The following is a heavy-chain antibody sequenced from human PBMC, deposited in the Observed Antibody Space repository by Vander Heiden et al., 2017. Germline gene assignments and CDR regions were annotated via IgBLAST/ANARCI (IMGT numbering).Heavy chain of an antibody. Sequence: EVQLVQSATEVKETGTSLKISCQASGYTFAGYWIAWLRQRPGQGLEWVGIIYPADSHTTYSPSFQGQVTISADNSINTAYLQWHSLTASDTAIYYCARTYSWYTAYFFDYWGQGTQVTVSS. CDR2: IYPADSHT. J-gene: IGHJ4*02. CDR1: GYTFAGYW. CDR3: ARTYSWYTAYFFDY. V-gene: IGHV5-51*01. D-gene: IGHD1-1*01.